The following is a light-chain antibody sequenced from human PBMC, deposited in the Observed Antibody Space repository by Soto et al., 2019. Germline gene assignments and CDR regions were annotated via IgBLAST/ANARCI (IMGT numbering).Light chain of an antibody. CDR3: QQLNSYPYT. J-gene: IGKJ2*01. V-gene: IGKV1-9*01. CDR1: QGISSS. Sequence: DIQLTQSPSFLSASVGDRVAITCRASQGISSSLAWYQQKPGKAPNLLICAASALQSGVPSRFSGSGSATEFTLTISSLQPEDFATYYCQQLNSYPYTFGQGTKLEIK. CDR2: AAS.